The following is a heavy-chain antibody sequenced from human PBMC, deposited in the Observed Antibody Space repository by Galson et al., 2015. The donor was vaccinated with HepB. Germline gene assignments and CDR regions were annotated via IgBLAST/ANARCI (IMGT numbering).Heavy chain of an antibody. Sequence: SLRLSCAASGFTSSNFAMSWVRQAPGKGLEWVSGISDSGATTHYADSVKGRFTISRDNSKNTLYLQMNSLRGEDTAVYYCAKAAQTIFGVRAGRYYMDVWGKGTTVTVAS. CDR3: AKAAQTIFGVRAGRYYMDV. J-gene: IGHJ6*03. CDR1: GFTSSNFA. CDR2: ISDSGATT. D-gene: IGHD3-3*01. V-gene: IGHV3-23*01.